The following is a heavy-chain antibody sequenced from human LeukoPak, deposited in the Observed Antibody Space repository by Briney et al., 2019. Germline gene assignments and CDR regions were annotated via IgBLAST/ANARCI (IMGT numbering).Heavy chain of an antibody. V-gene: IGHV1-69*02. D-gene: IGHD1-26*01. Sequence: SVKVSCKASGGTFSSYTISWVRQAPGQGLEWIGRIIPILGIANYAQKFQGRVTITADKSTSTAYMELSSLRSEDTAVYYCARVGGSYGFDYWGQGTLVTVSS. CDR1: GGTFSSYT. CDR3: ARVGGSYGFDY. J-gene: IGHJ4*02. CDR2: IIPILGIA.